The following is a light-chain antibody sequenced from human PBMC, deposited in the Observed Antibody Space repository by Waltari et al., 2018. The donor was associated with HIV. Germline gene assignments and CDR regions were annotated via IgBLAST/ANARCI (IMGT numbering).Light chain of an antibody. CDR1: SSDVGGYKY. Sequence: QSALTQPRSVSGSPGPSVTISCTGTSSDVGGYKYVSWYQHPPGKAPQLLIFDVNKRPSVVPDPFSGSKSGNTASLTISGLQAEDEADYDCCSYAGNYTFVFGGGTKLTVL. CDR3: CSYAGNYTFV. J-gene: IGLJ2*01. V-gene: IGLV2-11*01. CDR2: DVN.